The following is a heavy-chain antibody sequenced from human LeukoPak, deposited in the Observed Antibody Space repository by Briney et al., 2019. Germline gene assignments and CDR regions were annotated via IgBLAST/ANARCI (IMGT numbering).Heavy chain of an antibody. CDR2: IKTKTDGARA. D-gene: IGHD4-23*01. V-gene: IGHV3-15*01. Sequence: NPGGSLRPSCAASGFTFSNALMTWVRQAPGKGLEWIGRIKTKTDGARADYAAPMKDRFTILRDDSYSTLYLQMNSLKTEDTAVYYCTTGLRWDHNFDYWGQGTLVTVSS. CDR3: TTGLRWDHNFDY. J-gene: IGHJ4*02. CDR1: GFTFSNAL.